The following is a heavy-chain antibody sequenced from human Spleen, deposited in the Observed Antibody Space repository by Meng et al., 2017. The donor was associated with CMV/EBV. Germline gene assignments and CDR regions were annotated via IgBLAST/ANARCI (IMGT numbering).Heavy chain of an antibody. V-gene: IGHV3-30*02. CDR3: GKIDY. CDR1: GFTLSISP. Sequence: GESLKISCAASGFTLSISPMHWVRQAPGKGLEWVAFIRSDGTNQYYADSVKGRFTISRDNSKNTMYLQMNRLRPEDTAVYYCGKIDYWGQGTLVTVSS. CDR2: IRSDGTNQ. J-gene: IGHJ4*02.